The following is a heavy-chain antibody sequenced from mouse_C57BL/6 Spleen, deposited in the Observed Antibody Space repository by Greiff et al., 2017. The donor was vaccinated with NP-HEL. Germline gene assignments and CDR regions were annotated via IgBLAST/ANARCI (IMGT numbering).Heavy chain of an antibody. D-gene: IGHD2-1*01. J-gene: IGHJ4*01. CDR1: GYTFTDYY. V-gene: IGHV1-26*01. Sequence: EVQLQQSGPELVKPGASVKISCKASGYTFTDYYMNWVKQSHGKSLEWIGDINPNNGGTSYNQKFKGKATLTVDKSSSTAYMELRSLTSEDSAVYYCARGGNYPHYYAMDYWGQGTSVTVSS. CDR3: ARGGNYPHYYAMDY. CDR2: INPNNGGT.